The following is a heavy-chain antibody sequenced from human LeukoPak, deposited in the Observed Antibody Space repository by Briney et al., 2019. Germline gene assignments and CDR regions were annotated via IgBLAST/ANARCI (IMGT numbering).Heavy chain of an antibody. CDR2: ISAYNGNT. Sequence: ASVKVSCKASGYTFTSYGISWVRQAPGQGLEWMGWISAYNGNTNYAQKLQGRVTMTTDTSTGTAYMELRSLRSDDTAVYYCASYCSGGSCYEYWGQGTLVTVSS. J-gene: IGHJ4*02. CDR1: GYTFTSYG. D-gene: IGHD2-15*01. CDR3: ASYCSGGSCYEY. V-gene: IGHV1-18*01.